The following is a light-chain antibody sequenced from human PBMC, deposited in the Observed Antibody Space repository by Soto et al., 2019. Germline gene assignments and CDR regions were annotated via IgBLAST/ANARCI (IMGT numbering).Light chain of an antibody. J-gene: IGKJ4*01. CDR2: EAS. Sequence: DIQLTQSPSFLSASVGDRVTIICRASQDISTYLAWYQQQPGKAPKLLIYEASTLQSGVPSRFSGSGSGTEFTLTISSLQPEDFATYYCQQLERYPTATFGGGTKVEIK. V-gene: IGKV1-9*01. CDR3: QQLERYPTAT. CDR1: QDISTY.